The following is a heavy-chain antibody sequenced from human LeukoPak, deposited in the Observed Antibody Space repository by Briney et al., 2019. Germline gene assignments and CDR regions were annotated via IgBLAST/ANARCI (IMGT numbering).Heavy chain of an antibody. V-gene: IGHV3-30*18. CDR2: ISYDEIKK. J-gene: IGHJ5*02. D-gene: IGHD3-10*01. CDR3: AKGVGEGWSDS. CDR1: GFTFSSYG. Sequence: GGSLRLSCAASGFTFSSYGMHWVRQAPGKGLEWVAVISYDEIKKYYADSVKGRFTISRDNSKNTLYLQMNSLRVEDTAVYYCAKGVGEGWSDSWGQGTLVTVSS.